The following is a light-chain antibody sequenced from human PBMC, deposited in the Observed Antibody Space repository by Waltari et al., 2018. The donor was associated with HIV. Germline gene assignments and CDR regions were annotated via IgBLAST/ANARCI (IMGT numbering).Light chain of an antibody. CDR3: CSYAGSSNVV. CDR2: EVN. V-gene: IGLV2-23*02. Sequence: QSALTQSASVSGSPGQSITISCTGTSTTIGSHNLFSWYQQHPGKAPKVIIYEVNKRPSGVSNRFSGSTSGSTASLTISGLQAEDEADYYCCSYAGSSNVVFGGGTKLTVL. CDR1: STTIGSHNL. J-gene: IGLJ2*01.